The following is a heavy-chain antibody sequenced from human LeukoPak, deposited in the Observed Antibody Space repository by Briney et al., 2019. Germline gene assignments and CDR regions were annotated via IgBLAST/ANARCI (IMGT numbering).Heavy chain of an antibody. CDR2: ISGSGGGT. D-gene: IGHD6-13*01. CDR1: GFTFNTYV. V-gene: IGHV3-23*01. J-gene: IGHJ4*02. Sequence: GGSLRLSCAASGFTFNTYVMSWVRQAPGKGLEWVSAISGSGGGTYYVDSVKGRFTISRDNSKNTLYLQMNSLGAEDTAIFYCARDNIVYSSSWYGGLDYWGQGTLATVSS. CDR3: ARDNIVYSSSWYGGLDY.